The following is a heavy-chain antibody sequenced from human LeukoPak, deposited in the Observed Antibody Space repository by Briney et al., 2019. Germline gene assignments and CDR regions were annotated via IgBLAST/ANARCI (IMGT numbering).Heavy chain of an antibody. D-gene: IGHD6-13*01. V-gene: IGHV1-46*01. J-gene: IGHJ4*02. CDR2: INPSGGST. CDR1: GYTFTSYY. CDR3: TRASSSWNVFDH. Sequence: ASVKVSCKASGYTFTSYYMHRVRQAPGQGLEWMGTINPSGGSTSYAQKFQGRVTMTRDTSTSIVNMELSSLRSEDTALYYCTRASSSWNVFDHWGQGTLVTVSS.